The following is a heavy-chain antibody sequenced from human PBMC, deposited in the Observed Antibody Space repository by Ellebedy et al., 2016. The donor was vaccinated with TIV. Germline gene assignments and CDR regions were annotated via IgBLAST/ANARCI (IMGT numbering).Heavy chain of an antibody. Sequence: SETLSLTXTVSGGSITSSDYHWGWIRQAQGKGLEWIGSIFHNGNTYYNPSLQSRITMSIDTSKKEFSLKLTSVTAADTAVYYCTRDRGPGNCGGDCFSAYFHRWGQGTQVLVSS. CDR3: TRDRGPGNCGGDCFSAYFHR. V-gene: IGHV4-39*07. J-gene: IGHJ1*01. D-gene: IGHD2-21*02. CDR1: GGSITSSDYH. CDR2: IFHNGNT.